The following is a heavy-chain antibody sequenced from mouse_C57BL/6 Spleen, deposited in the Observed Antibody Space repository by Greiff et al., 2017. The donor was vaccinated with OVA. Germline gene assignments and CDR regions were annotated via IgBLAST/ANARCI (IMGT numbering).Heavy chain of an antibody. J-gene: IGHJ4*01. V-gene: IGHV5-17*01. CDR1: GFTFSDYG. Sequence: EVNVVESGGGLVKPGGSLKLSCAASGFTFSDYGMHWVRQAPEKGLEWVAYISSGSSTIYYADTVKGRFTISRDNAKNTLFLQMTSLRSEDTAMYYCARRRRDYYAMDYWGQGTSVTVSS. CDR3: ARRRRDYYAMDY. CDR2: ISSGSSTI.